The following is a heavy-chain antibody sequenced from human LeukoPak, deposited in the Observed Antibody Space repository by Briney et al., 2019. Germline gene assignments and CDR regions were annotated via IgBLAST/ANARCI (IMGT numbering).Heavy chain of an antibody. D-gene: IGHD6-6*01. CDR3: ARRGISAPFDY. J-gene: IGHJ4*02. CDR2: ISGSSSTI. V-gene: IGHV3-11*04. Sequence: LSLTCAVYGGSFSGYYWSWIRQAPGKGLEWVSYISGSSSTIYYADSVKGRFTISRDNAKNSLYLQVNSLRAEDTAVYYCARRGISAPFDYWGQGTLVTVSS. CDR1: GGSFSGYY.